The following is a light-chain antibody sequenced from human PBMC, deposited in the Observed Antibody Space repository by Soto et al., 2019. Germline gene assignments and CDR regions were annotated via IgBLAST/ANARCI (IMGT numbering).Light chain of an antibody. CDR1: QSVSSSY. CDR2: GAS. Sequence: EIVFTQSPGTLSFSPGERATLSCRASQSVSSSYLAWYQQRPGQAPRLLIYGASSRATGIPDRFSGSGSGTDFTLTISRLEPEEFAVYYCQQYDAFGQGTKVDIK. J-gene: IGKJ1*01. V-gene: IGKV3-20*01. CDR3: QQYDA.